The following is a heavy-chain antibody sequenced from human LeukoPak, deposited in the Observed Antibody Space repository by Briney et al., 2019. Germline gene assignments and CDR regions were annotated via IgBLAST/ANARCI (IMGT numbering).Heavy chain of an antibody. CDR1: GGSISSYY. CDR2: IYYSGST. Sequence: PSETLSLTCTVSGGSISSYYWSWIRLPPGKGLEWIGYIYYSGSTNYNPSLKSRVTISVDTSKNQLSLKLSSVTATDTAVYFCVRDLVATIDHYYYGMDVWGQGTTVTVSS. V-gene: IGHV4-59*01. D-gene: IGHD5-12*01. CDR3: VRDLVATIDHYYYGMDV. J-gene: IGHJ6*02.